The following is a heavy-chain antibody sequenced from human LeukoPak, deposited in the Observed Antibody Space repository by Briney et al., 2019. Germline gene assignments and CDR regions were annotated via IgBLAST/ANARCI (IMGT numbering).Heavy chain of an antibody. Sequence: SETLSLTCTVSGGSISGYYWSWIRQPPGKGLEWIGEINHSGSTDYNPSLKSRVTISVDTSKNQFSLKLNSVTAADTAVYYCARGWGWQRLHFWGQGTLVTVSS. J-gene: IGHJ4*02. V-gene: IGHV4-34*01. CDR1: GGSISGYY. CDR3: ARGWGWQRLHF. CDR2: INHSGST. D-gene: IGHD5-12*01.